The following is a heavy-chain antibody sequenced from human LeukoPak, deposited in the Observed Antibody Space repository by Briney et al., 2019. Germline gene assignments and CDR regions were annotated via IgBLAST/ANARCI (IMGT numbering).Heavy chain of an antibody. D-gene: IGHD5-18*01. CDR2: ISSSGSTI. CDR1: GFTFSSYE. Sequence: GGSLRLSCAASGFTFSSYEMNWVRQAPGKGLEWVSYISSSGSTIYYADSVKGRFTISRDNAKNSLYLQMNSLRAEDTAVYYCARGRDVDTAWWVDAFDIWGQGTMVTVSS. J-gene: IGHJ3*02. CDR3: ARGRDVDTAWWVDAFDI. V-gene: IGHV3-48*03.